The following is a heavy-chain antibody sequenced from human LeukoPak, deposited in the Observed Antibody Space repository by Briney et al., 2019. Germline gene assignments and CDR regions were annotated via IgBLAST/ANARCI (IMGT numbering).Heavy chain of an antibody. Sequence: GASVKVPCKASGYTFTSYGISWVRQAPGQGLEWMGWISAYNGNTNYAQKLQGRVTMTTDTSTSTAYMELRSLRSDDTAVYYCARVSADDYYYYYYYMDVWGKGTTVTVSS. J-gene: IGHJ6*03. CDR1: GYTFTSYG. D-gene: IGHD1-1*01. CDR3: ARVSADDYYYYYYYMDV. V-gene: IGHV1-18*01. CDR2: ISAYNGNT.